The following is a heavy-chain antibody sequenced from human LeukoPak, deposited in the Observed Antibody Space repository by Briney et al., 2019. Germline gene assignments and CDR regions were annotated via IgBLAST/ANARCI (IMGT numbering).Heavy chain of an antibody. Sequence: GGSLRLSCTASGFIFSDCDMNWFRQAPGKGLEWVSSISYRTSHIYYADSVKGRFTISRDSAKNSLYLQMDSLRAEDTAVYFCGRAFPPLRTAAAGDYWGQGTLVTVSS. V-gene: IGHV3-21*01. J-gene: IGHJ4*02. CDR2: ISYRTSHI. D-gene: IGHD6-13*01. CDR3: GRAFPPLRTAAAGDY. CDR1: GFIFSDCD.